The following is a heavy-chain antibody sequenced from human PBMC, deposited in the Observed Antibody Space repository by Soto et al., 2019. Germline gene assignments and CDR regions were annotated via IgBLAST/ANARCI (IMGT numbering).Heavy chain of an antibody. CDR3: AKEYDVVVTWYQLSYYFDY. J-gene: IGHJ4*02. Sequence: PGGSLRLSCAASRFTFSSYAMSWVRQAPGKGLEWVSAISGSGGSTYYADSVKGRFTISRDNSKNTLYLQMNSLRAEDTAVYYCAKEYDVVVTWYQLSYYFDYWGQGTLVTVSS. CDR2: ISGSGGST. D-gene: IGHD2-21*02. CDR1: RFTFSSYA. V-gene: IGHV3-23*01.